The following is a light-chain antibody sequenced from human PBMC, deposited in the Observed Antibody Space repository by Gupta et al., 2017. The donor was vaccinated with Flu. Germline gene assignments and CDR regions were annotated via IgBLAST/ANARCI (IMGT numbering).Light chain of an antibody. J-gene: IGKJ1*01. CDR1: QSVLHSSNYKNY. V-gene: IGKV4-1*01. CDR3: QQYLGTPRT. CDR2: WAS. Sequence: DIVMTQSPDSLTVSLGERATINCKSSQSVLHSSNYKNYLAWYQQKPGQPPKVIIYWASTRESGVPDRFSGSGSGTDFTLTISSLQAEDVAVYYCQQYLGTPRTFGQGTKVEIK.